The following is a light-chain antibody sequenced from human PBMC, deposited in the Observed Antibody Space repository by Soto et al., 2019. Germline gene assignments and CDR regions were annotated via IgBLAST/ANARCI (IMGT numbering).Light chain of an antibody. Sequence: EIVLTQSPGTLSSSPGERATLSCRASQSIDNRYLAWYQHKPGQAPRLLLDATSSRATGIPDRFGGSGSGTDFTLTINRLEPEDFAVYYCQQYFGSSWTFGQGTKVDIK. J-gene: IGKJ1*01. CDR3: QQYFGSSWT. CDR1: QSIDNRY. V-gene: IGKV3-20*01. CDR2: ATS.